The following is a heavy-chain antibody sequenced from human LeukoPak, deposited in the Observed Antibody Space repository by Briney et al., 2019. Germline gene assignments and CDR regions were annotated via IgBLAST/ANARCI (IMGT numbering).Heavy chain of an antibody. Sequence: GGSLRLSCAASGFTFSSYAMSWVRQAPGKGLEWVSAISGSGGSTYYADSVKGRFTISRDSSKNTLYLQMNSLRAEDTAVYYCAKGTTKEAYDSISYYFDYWGQGTLVTVSS. J-gene: IGHJ4*02. V-gene: IGHV3-23*01. CDR2: ISGSGGST. CDR3: AKGTTKEAYDSISYYFDY. CDR1: GFTFSSYA. D-gene: IGHD3-22*01.